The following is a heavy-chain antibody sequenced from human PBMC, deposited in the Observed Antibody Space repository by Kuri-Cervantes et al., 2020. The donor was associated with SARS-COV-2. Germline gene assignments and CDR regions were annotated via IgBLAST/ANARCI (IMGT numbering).Heavy chain of an antibody. J-gene: IGHJ3*02. CDR2: IRSKAYGGTT. V-gene: IGHV3-49*04. Sequence: GGSLRLSCTASGFTFGDYAMSWVRQAPGKGLEWVGFIRSKAYGGTTEYAASVKGRFTISRDDSKSIAYLQMNSLKTEDTAVYYCTTLGDIVVVPAAIPYAFDIWGQGTMVTVSS. CDR3: TTLGDIVVVPAAIPYAFDI. CDR1: GFTFGDYA. D-gene: IGHD2-2*01.